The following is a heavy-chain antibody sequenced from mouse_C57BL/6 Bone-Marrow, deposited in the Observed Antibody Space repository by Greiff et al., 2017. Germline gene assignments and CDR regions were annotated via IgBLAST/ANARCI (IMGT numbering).Heavy chain of an antibody. CDR3: SRQVTTVLATKYFDV. Sequence: DVHLVESGGGLVKPGGSLKLSCAASGFTFSSYTMSWVRQTPEKRLQWVAAISGGGGNTYYPDSVKGRFTISRDNDKNILYLQMSSLRSEDTALYYCSRQVTTVLATKYFDVWGTGTTVTVSS. D-gene: IGHD1-1*01. CDR1: GFTFSSYT. J-gene: IGHJ1*03. CDR2: ISGGGGNT. V-gene: IGHV5-9*01.